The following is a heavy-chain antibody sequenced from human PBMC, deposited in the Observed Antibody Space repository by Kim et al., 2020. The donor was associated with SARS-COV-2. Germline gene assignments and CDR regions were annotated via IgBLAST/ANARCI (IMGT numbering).Heavy chain of an antibody. CDR3: AKGLGPGDY. CDR2: INQSGGT. Sequence: SETLSLTCVVSDRSFSDYFWRWIRQPPGKGLEWIGEINQSGGTNYNPALKSRVTISLYTSTDHFSLRLTSFTAADTALYYCAKGLGPGDYWGQGTLVTDS. V-gene: IGHV4-34*01. J-gene: IGHJ4*02. D-gene: IGHD1-26*01. CDR1: DRSFSDYF.